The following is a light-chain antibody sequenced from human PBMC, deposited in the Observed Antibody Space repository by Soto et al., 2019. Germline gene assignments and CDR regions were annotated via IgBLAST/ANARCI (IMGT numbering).Light chain of an antibody. CDR2: DAS. V-gene: IGKV3-11*01. J-gene: IGKJ5*01. CDR3: QQRSSLRIT. Sequence: EIVLSLYLGTLSLTPGERATRSCRASQSISDTLVWYQQKPGQAPRLLISDASNRATGIPARFSGSGSGTDFTLTINILEPEDFAVYCCQQRSSLRITFGQGTLLEIK. CDR1: QSISDT.